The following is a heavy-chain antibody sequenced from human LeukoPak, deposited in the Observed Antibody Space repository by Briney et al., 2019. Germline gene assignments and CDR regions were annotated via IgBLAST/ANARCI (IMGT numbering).Heavy chain of an antibody. V-gene: IGHV4-39*01. D-gene: IGHD4-11*01. Sequence: PSETLSLTCTVSGGSISSSSYYWGWIRQPPGKGLEWLGSIYYSGSTYYNPSLKSRVTISVDTSKNQFSLKLSSVTAADTAVYYCASQASIDYWGQGTLVTVSS. J-gene: IGHJ4*02. CDR3: ASQASIDY. CDR1: GGSISSSSYY. CDR2: IYYSGST.